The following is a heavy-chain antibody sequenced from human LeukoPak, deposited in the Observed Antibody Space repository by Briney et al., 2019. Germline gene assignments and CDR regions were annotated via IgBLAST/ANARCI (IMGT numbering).Heavy chain of an antibody. CDR1: GFTFSSYA. CDR3: AKPSFGTYDFWSGSSDY. J-gene: IGHJ4*02. V-gene: IGHV3-23*01. CDR2: ISGSGGST. Sequence: GGSQRLSCAASGFTFSSYAMSWVRQAPGKGLEWVSAISGSGGSTYYAHSVKGRFAISRDNSKNTLYLQMNSLRAEDTAVYYCAKPSFGTYDFWSGSSDYWGQGTLVTVSS. D-gene: IGHD3-3*01.